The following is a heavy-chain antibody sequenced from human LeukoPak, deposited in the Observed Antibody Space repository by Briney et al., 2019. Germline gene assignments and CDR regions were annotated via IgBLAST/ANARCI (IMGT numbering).Heavy chain of an antibody. CDR3: AKDFSVYFHDSRVLDY. J-gene: IGHJ4*02. Sequence: GGSLRLSCAVSGFTFSSWWMTWVRQAPGKGLEWVANIKQDGSEKNYADSVKGRFTVSRDNSKNTLYLQMNNLRAEDTAVYYCAKDFSVYFHDSRVLDYWGQGTLVTVSS. V-gene: IGHV3-7*01. D-gene: IGHD3-22*01. CDR1: GFTFSSWW. CDR2: IKQDGSEK.